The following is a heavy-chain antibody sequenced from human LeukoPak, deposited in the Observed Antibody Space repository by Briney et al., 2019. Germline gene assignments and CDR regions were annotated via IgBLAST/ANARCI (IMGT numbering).Heavy chain of an antibody. V-gene: IGHV4-4*02. D-gene: IGHD1/OR15-1a*01. CDR3: ARQKWEQQGRDYYFNGLDV. J-gene: IGHJ6*02. Sequence: SGTLSLTCAVSGGSISSSNWWSWVRQPPGKGLEWIREIYHSGSTNYNPSFTSRVTMSVDRSRNQFSLKLTSVTAADTAVYYCARQKWEQQGRDYYFNGLDVWGPGTTVIVSS. CDR1: GGSISSSNW. CDR2: IYHSGST.